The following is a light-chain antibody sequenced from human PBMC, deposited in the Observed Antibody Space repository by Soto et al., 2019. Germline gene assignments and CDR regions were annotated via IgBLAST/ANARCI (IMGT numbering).Light chain of an antibody. CDR2: GAS. J-gene: IGKJ2*01. V-gene: IGKV3-20*01. Sequence: EIVLTQSPGTLSLSPGERATLSCRASQSVRSTYLAWYQQKPGQAPRLLIYGASSRATGIPDRFSGSGSGTDFTLTSTRLEPEDFAVFYCQQYGTSPGTFGQGTKLEI. CDR1: QSVRSTY. CDR3: QQYGTSPGT.